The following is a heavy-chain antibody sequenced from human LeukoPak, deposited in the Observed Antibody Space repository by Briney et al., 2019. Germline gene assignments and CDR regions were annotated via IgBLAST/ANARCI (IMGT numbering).Heavy chain of an antibody. J-gene: IGHJ4*02. D-gene: IGHD5-12*01. CDR3: AKDCSGYAHLAKTQYYFDF. CDR2: ISGSGGST. Sequence: GGSLRLSCAASGFTFSSYAMSWVRQAPGKGLEWVSAISGSGGSTYYADSVKGRFTISRDNSKNTLYLQMNSLRAEDTAVYYWAKDCSGYAHLAKTQYYFDFWGQGTLVTVSS. V-gene: IGHV3-23*01. CDR1: GFTFSSYA.